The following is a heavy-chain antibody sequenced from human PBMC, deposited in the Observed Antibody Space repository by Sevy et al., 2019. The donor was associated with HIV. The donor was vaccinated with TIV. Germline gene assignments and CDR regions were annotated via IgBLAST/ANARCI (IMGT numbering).Heavy chain of an antibody. CDR1: GYTLTELS. V-gene: IGHV1-24*01. CDR2: FDPEDGET. CDR3: ATGAARRGYYYYGMDV. Sequence: ASVKVSCKVSGYTLTELSMHWVRQAPGKGLEWMGGFDPEDGETIYAQKFQGRVTMTEDTSTDTAYMERSSLRSEDTAVYYCATGAARRGYYYYGMDVWGQGTTVTVSS. D-gene: IGHD6-6*01. J-gene: IGHJ6*02.